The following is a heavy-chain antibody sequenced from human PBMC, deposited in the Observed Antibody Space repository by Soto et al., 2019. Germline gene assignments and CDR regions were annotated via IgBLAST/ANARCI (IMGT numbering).Heavy chain of an antibody. CDR3: AKKVNSGPGSQYFDS. J-gene: IGHJ4*02. CDR2: FRTGGDGGTT. Sequence: QPGGSLRLSCAASGFTLSSYSMSWVRQAPGKGLEWVSGFRTGGDGGTTYYADSVKGRFTISRDNSKNTLFLQMNSLRAEGTAIYYCAKKVNSGPGSQYFDSWGQGTLVTVSS. D-gene: IGHD3-10*01. V-gene: IGHV3-23*01. CDR1: GFTLSSYS.